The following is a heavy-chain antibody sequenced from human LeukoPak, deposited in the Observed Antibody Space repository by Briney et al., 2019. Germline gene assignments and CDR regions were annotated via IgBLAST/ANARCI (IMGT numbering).Heavy chain of an antibody. CDR2: IFPSGGEI. J-gene: IGHJ4*02. Sequence: GGSLRLSCAASGFTFSNYWMHWVRQAPGKGPEWVSSIFPSGGEIHYADSVRGRFTISGDNSESTLSLQMNSLRAEDTAIYYCATYRQVLLPFESWGQGTLVTVSS. CDR1: GFTFSNYW. CDR3: ATYRQVLLPFES. V-gene: IGHV3-23*01. D-gene: IGHD2-8*02.